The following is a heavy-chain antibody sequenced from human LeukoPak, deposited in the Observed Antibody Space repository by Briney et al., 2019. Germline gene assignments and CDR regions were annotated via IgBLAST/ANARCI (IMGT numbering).Heavy chain of an antibody. CDR1: GYTFTGYY. CDR3: ARAYCSSTSCYNHWFDP. CDR2: INPNSGGT. J-gene: IGHJ5*02. Sequence: ASVTVSCKASGYTFTGYYMHWVRQAPGQGLEWMGWINPNSGGTNYAQKFQGRATMTRDTSISTAYMELSRLRSDDTAVYYCARAYCSSTSCYNHWFDPWGQGTLVTVPS. V-gene: IGHV1-2*02. D-gene: IGHD2-2*02.